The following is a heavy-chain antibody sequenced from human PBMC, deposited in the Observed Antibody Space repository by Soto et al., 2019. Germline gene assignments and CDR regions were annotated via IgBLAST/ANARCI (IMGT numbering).Heavy chain of an antibody. Sequence: GRSLTLSCVDYGFTFSSYRMNWVRQAPGKGLEWVSSISTISNYKYYADSVKGGFTISRDNAKNSLYLQMNSLRAEDTAVYYCARFHPESLLAEYYFHFWGQGALVTVAS. CDR2: ISTISNYK. J-gene: IGHJ4*02. CDR3: ARFHPESLLAEYYFHF. D-gene: IGHD3-3*02. CDR1: GFTFSSYR. V-gene: IGHV3-21*01.